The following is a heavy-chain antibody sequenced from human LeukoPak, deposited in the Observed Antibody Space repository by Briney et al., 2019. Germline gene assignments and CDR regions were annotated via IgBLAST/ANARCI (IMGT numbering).Heavy chain of an antibody. Sequence: GESLKISRKGSGYSFTSYWIGWVRQMPGKGLEWMGIIYPGDSDTRYSPSFQGQVTISADKSISTAYLQWSSLKASDTAMYYCARRMVRGVTHNWFDPWGQGTLVTVSS. J-gene: IGHJ5*02. CDR2: IYPGDSDT. V-gene: IGHV5-51*01. D-gene: IGHD3-10*01. CDR1: GYSFTSYW. CDR3: ARRMVRGVTHNWFDP.